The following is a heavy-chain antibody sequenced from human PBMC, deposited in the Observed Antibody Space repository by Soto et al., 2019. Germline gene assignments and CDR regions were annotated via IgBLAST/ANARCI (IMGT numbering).Heavy chain of an antibody. CDR3: AKAQEKWSKFFDY. J-gene: IGHJ4*02. V-gene: IGHV1-18*01. CDR2: INTYKGNT. Sequence: QVQLVQSGAEVKKPGASVKVSCKASGYTFTNYGVSWVRQAPGQGLEWMGWINTYKGNTNYAQKFQGRVTMTTDTSTSTAYMELRSLRSDDTAIYYCAKAQEKWSKFFDYWGQGTLVTVSS. CDR1: GYTFTNYG. D-gene: IGHD2-15*01.